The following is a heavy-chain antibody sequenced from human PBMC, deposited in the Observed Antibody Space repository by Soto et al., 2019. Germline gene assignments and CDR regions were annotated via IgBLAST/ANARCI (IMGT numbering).Heavy chain of an antibody. CDR2: VNHSGST. D-gene: IGHD3-10*01. CDR1: GGSFSGYY. Sequence: SETLSLTCAVYGGSFSGYYWSWIRQPPGKGLEWIGGVNHSGSTNYNPSLKSRVTISVDTSKNQFSLKLSSVTAADTAVYYCARVSGIYYYGMDVWGQGTTVTVSS. CDR3: ARVSGIYYYGMDV. J-gene: IGHJ6*02. V-gene: IGHV4-34*01.